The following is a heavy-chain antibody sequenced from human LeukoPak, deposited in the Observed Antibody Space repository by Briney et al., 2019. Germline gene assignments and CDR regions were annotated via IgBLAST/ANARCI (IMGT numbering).Heavy chain of an antibody. D-gene: IGHD1-26*01. CDR3: ARGGGSYDWFDP. J-gene: IGHJ5*02. Sequence: GGSLRLSCAASGFTFSSYAMSWVRQAPGKGLEWVSAISGSGGSTYYADSVKGRFTISRHNSKNTLYLQMNSLRAGDTAVYYCARGGGSYDWFDPWGQGTLVTVSS. V-gene: IGHV3-23*01. CDR2: ISGSGGST. CDR1: GFTFSSYA.